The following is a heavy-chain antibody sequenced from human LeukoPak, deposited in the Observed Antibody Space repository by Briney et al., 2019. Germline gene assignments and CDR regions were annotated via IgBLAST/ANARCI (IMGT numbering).Heavy chain of an antibody. Sequence: GGSLRLSCATSGFIFSGSDIHWVRQASGRGLEWVGRIRTKLRNYATAYAASVKGRFTISRDDSGDTAYLQMNSLKTEDTAVYYCTTFISGHYWGQGTLVTVSS. D-gene: IGHD1-20*01. J-gene: IGHJ4*02. CDR1: GFIFSGSD. CDR3: TTFISGHY. CDR2: IRTKLRNYAT. V-gene: IGHV3-73*01.